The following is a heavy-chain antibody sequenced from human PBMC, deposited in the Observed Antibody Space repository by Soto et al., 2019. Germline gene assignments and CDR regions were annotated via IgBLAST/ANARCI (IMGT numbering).Heavy chain of an antibody. CDR3: AGDLSSWDYYYYYCMDG. CDR2: INAGNGNT. J-gene: IGHJ6*03. CDR1: GYTFTSYA. V-gene: IGHV1-3*01. Sequence: ASVKVSCKASGYTFTSYAMHWVRQAPGQRLEWMGWINAGNGNTKYSQKFQGRVTITRDTSASTAYMELSSLRSEDTAVYYCAGDLSSWDYYYYYCMDGWGKGTTVTVSS. D-gene: IGHD6-13*01.